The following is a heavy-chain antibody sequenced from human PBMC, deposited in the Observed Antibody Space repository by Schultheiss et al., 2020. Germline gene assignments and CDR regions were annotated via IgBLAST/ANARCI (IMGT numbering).Heavy chain of an antibody. CDR1: GFTFDDYA. CDR2: IDQDGSAE. Sequence: GGSLRLSCAASGFTFDDYAMHWVRQAPGKGLEWVANIDQDGSAEYYVDSVKGRFTISRDNAKNSLYLQMNSLRAEDTAVYYCARGGPIAVAGTAGDAFDIWGQGKMVTVSS. V-gene: IGHV3-7*01. D-gene: IGHD6-19*01. J-gene: IGHJ3*02. CDR3: ARGGPIAVAGTAGDAFDI.